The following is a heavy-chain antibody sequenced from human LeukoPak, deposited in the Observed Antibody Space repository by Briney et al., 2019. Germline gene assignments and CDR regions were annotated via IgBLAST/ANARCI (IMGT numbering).Heavy chain of an antibody. CDR1: GGTFSSYA. CDR2: IIPILGIA. D-gene: IGHD6-19*01. CDR3: ARDAPRGIAVAGTGDY. V-gene: IGHV1-69*04. Sequence: ASVKVSCKASGGTFSSYAISWVRQAPGQGLEWMGRIIPILGIANYAQKFQGRVTITADKSTSTAYMELSSLRSEDTAVYYCARDAPRGIAVAGTGDYWGQGTLVTVSS. J-gene: IGHJ4*02.